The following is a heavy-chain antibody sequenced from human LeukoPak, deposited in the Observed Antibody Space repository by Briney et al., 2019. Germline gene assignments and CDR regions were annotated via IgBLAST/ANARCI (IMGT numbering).Heavy chain of an antibody. V-gene: IGHV3-15*01. CDR3: TTSGTPFEY. CDR2: IKNKGDGGTT. J-gene: IGHJ4*02. D-gene: IGHD3-10*01. Sequence: AGGSLRLSCAASGFTFNKAWMGWVRLAPGKGLEWVGRIKNKGDGGTTDYAAPVKGRFTVSRDDSKSTLYLQMNSLKTEDTAVYYCTTSGTPFEYWGQGTLVTVSS. CDR1: GFTFNKAW.